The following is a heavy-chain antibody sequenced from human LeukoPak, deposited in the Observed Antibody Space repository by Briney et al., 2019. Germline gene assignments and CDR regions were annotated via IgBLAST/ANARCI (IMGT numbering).Heavy chain of an antibody. D-gene: IGHD1-1*01. CDR1: GYTFTSYG. Sequence: RRASVKVSCKASGYTFTSYGISWVRQAPGQGLEWMGWISAYNGNTNYAQKLQGRVTMTTDTSTSTAYMELRSLRSDDTAVYYCARATGTPYRFYFDYWGQGTLVTVSS. CDR2: ISAYNGNT. V-gene: IGHV1-18*01. CDR3: ARATGTPYRFYFDY. J-gene: IGHJ4*02.